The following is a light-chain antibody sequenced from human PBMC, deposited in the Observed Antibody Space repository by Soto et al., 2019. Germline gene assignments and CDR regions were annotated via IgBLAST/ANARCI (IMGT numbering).Light chain of an antibody. CDR2: DVS. CDR1: SSDIGSYNY. J-gene: IGLJ3*02. V-gene: IGLV2-14*03. Sequence: QSALTQPASLSGSPGQSITISCTGTSSDIGSYNYVSWYQQHPGKAPKLMIFDVSYRPSGISDRFSGSKSGNTASLTISGLQPEDEADYYCSSYGASSTLFGGVTKVTVL. CDR3: SSYGASSTL.